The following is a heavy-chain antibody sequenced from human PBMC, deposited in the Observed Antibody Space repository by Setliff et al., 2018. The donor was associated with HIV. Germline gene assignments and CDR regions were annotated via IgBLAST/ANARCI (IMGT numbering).Heavy chain of an antibody. Sequence: PSETLSLTCNVSGSPISSHYWSWIRQPPGKGLEWIGYIYYSGSTNYNPSLKSRVTISVDTSKNQFSLKLSSVTAADTAVYYCARGAGRDGYNWDYWGQGTLVTVSS. CDR1: GSPISSHY. J-gene: IGHJ4*02. CDR3: ARGAGRDGYNWDY. D-gene: IGHD5-12*01. CDR2: IYYSGST. V-gene: IGHV4-59*11.